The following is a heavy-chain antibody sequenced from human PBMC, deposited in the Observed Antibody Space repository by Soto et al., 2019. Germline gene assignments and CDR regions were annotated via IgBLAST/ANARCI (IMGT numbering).Heavy chain of an antibody. CDR1: GFTFSSSA. CDR3: AKLQHNSYYYVMDV. V-gene: IGHV3-23*01. J-gene: IGHJ6*02. CDR2: ITYTGNT. Sequence: GGSLRLSCGASGFTFSSSAMRWVGQAPGQGLEWVSSITYTGNTHYSASVKGRFTISRDNSKNTLYLQMDSLRAEDTAVYYCAKLQHNSYYYVMDVWGQGTTVTVSS.